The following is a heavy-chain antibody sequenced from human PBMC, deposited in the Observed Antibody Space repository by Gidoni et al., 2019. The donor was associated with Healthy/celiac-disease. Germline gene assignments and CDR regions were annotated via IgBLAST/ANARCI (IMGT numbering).Heavy chain of an antibody. Sequence: VLEVVCRIKSKTDGGTTDYAAPGKGRFTNSRGDSKNTLYLQMNGLKTEDTAVYYCTTAPRGPMDVWGKGTTVTVSS. CDR3: TTAPRGPMDV. V-gene: IGHV3-15*01. CDR2: IKSKTDGGTT. J-gene: IGHJ6*03.